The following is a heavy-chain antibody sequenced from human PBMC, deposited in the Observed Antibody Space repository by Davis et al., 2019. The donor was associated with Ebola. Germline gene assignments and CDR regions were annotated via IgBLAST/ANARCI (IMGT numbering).Heavy chain of an antibody. CDR3: ARDLAVGSRDGYNFRY. Sequence: ASVKVSCKASGYTFTGYYMHWVRQAPGQGLEWMGWINPNSGGTNYAQKFQGRVTMTRDTSISTAYMELSRLRSDDTAVYYCARDLAVGSRDGYNFRYWGQGTRVTVSS. D-gene: IGHD5-24*01. V-gene: IGHV1-2*02. J-gene: IGHJ4*02. CDR1: GYTFTGYY. CDR2: INPNSGGT.